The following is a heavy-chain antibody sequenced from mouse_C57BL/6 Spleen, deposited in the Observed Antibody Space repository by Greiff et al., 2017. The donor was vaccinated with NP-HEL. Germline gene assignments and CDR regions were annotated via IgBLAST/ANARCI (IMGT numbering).Heavy chain of an antibody. J-gene: IGHJ1*03. CDR2: IYPRDGST. Sequence: QVQLKESGPELVKPGASVKLSCKASGYTFTSYDINWVKQRPGQGLEWIGWIYPRDGSTKYNEKFKGKATLTVDTSSSTAYMELHSLTSEDSAVYFCARGRTKLGWYFDVWGTGTTVTVSS. D-gene: IGHD1-3*01. V-gene: IGHV1-85*01. CDR3: ARGRTKLGWYFDV. CDR1: GYTFTSYD.